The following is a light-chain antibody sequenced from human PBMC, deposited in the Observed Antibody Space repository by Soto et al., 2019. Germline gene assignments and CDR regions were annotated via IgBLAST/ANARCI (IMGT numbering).Light chain of an antibody. CDR2: DTS. J-gene: IGLJ3*02. CDR3: LLSSSGARV. CDR1: TGAVTSGNY. V-gene: IGLV7-46*01. Sequence: QAVVTQEPSLTVSPGGTVSLTCGSRTGAVTSGNYPYWFQQKPGQAPRTLIDDTSNRHSWTPARFSGSLLGGKAALTLAGAQPEDAADYYCLLSSSGARVCGGGTQLTVL.